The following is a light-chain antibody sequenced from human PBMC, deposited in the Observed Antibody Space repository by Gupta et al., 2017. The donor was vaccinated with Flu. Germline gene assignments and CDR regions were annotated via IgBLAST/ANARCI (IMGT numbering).Light chain of an antibody. J-gene: IGLJ2*01. CDR1: SSNIGNNY. CDR2: YNN. V-gene: IGLV1-51*02. Sequence: VTISCSGSSSNIGNNYVSWYQQLPATAPNRLIFYNNKRPSGIPDRFSGSKSGTSATPATTGLQTGEEADDHCGDWDSRFNVVVFGGGTKLTVL. CDR3: GDWDSRFNVVV.